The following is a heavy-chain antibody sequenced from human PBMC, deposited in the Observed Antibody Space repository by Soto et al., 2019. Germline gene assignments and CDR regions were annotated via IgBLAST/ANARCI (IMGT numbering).Heavy chain of an antibody. Sequence: PSETLSLTCTVSGGSISSGGYYWSWIRQHPGKGLEWIGYIYYSGSTYYNPTLKSRVTISVDTSKNQFSLKLSSVTAADTAVYYCATPEGRFSSSSSLRFDYWGQGTMVTVSS. CDR2: IYYSGST. CDR3: ATPEGRFSSSSSLRFDY. V-gene: IGHV4-31*03. CDR1: GGSISSGGYY. D-gene: IGHD6-6*01. J-gene: IGHJ4*02.